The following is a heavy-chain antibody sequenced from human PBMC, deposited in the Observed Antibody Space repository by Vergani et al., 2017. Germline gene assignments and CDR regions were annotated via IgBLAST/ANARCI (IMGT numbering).Heavy chain of an antibody. D-gene: IGHD6-6*01. CDR1: GFTFSRYA. CDR2: ISDDARNK. V-gene: IGHV3-30*04. Sequence: QVQLVESGGGVVQPGRSLRLSCVVSGFTFSRYAMHWVRQAPGKGLEWVAVISDDARNKYYADSVKGRFTISRDNSKNTLHLQMNSLRVEDTAVYYCARVRSSSYYHYHMDVWGKGTTVIVSS. CDR3: ARVRSSSYYHYHMDV. J-gene: IGHJ6*03.